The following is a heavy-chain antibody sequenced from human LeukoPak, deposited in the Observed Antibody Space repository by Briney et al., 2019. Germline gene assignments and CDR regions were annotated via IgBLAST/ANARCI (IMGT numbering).Heavy chain of an antibody. V-gene: IGHV3-30*18. CDR1: GFTFSNYG. J-gene: IGHJ4*02. Sequence: GRSLRLSCAASGFTFSNYGMHWVRQAPGKGLEWVAVISYDGTNTYYADSVKGRFTISRDNSVNTLYLQMNSLRVEDTALYFCAKDFALRDTSGYYYFDNWGQGVLVIVSS. CDR2: ISYDGTNT. CDR3: AKDFALRDTSGYYYFDN. D-gene: IGHD3-22*01.